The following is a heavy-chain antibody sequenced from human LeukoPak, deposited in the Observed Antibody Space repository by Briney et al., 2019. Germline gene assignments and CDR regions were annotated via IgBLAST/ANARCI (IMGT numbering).Heavy chain of an antibody. D-gene: IGHD3-16*01. J-gene: IGHJ6*03. Sequence: GGSLRLSCAASGFTFSNYCMHWVRQAPGQGLVWVARIKRDGTSTNYVDSVKGRFTISRDDAKNTLYLQMNSLRGEDTAVYFFARDGDCYEYMDVWGKGTTVTVSS. CDR2: IKRDGTST. CDR3: ARDGDCYEYMDV. V-gene: IGHV3-74*01. CDR1: GFTFSNYC.